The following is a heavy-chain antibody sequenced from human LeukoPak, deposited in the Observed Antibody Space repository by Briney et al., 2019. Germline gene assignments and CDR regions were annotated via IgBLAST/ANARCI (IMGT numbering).Heavy chain of an antibody. D-gene: IGHD6-6*01. CDR3: AGVGRGYSSSSPPDY. CDR2: IDSGGSNT. V-gene: IGHV3-74*01. J-gene: IGHJ4*02. Sequence: GGSLRLSCVVSGFTFSTYCMHWVRQGPGKGLVWVSRIDSGGSNTLYADSVRGRFTISRDNAKNTLYLQMNSLRVEDTAMYYCAGVGRGYSSSSPPDYWGQGTLVSVSS. CDR1: GFTFSTYC.